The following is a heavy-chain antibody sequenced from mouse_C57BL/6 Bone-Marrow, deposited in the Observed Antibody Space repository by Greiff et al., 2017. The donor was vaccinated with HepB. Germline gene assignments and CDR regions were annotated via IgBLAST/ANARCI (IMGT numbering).Heavy chain of an antibody. V-gene: IGHV1-55*01. CDR2: IYPGSGST. CDR1: GYTFTSYW. CDR3: ARYDYDTPCFDY. D-gene: IGHD2-4*01. J-gene: IGHJ2*01. Sequence: VKLMESGAELVKPGASVKMSCKASGYTFTSYWITWVKQRPGQGLEWIGDIYPGSGSTNYNEKFKSKATLTVDTSSSTAYMQLSSLTSEDSAVYYCARYDYDTPCFDYWGQGTTLTVSS.